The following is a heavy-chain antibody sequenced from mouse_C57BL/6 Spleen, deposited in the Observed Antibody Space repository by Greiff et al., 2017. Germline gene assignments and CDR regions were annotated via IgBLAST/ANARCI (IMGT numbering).Heavy chain of an antibody. D-gene: IGHD1-1*02. Sequence: EVQGVESGGGLVKPGGSLKLSCAASGFTFRSYAMSWVRQTPEKRLEWVATISDGGSYTYYPDNVKGRFTISRDNAKTTLYLQMSHLKSEDTAMYDWSRDGGGPYAYWGQGTLGTGSA. J-gene: IGHJ3*01. V-gene: IGHV5-4*01. CDR1: GFTFRSYA. CDR3: SRDGGGPYAY. CDR2: ISDGGSYT.